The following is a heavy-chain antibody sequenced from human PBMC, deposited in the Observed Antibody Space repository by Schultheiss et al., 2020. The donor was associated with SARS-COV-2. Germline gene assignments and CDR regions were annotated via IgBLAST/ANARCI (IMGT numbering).Heavy chain of an antibody. V-gene: IGHV3-48*03. CDR3: ARVSPLLDV. CDR2: ISSSGFTI. Sequence: GESLKISCAAPGFTFNTYEMMWVRQSPGKGLEWVSYISSSGFTIYYAGSVQGRFTISRDNAKNSLYLQMDSLRAEDTALYYCARVSPLLDVWGQGTTVTVSS. CDR1: GFTFNTYE. J-gene: IGHJ6*02.